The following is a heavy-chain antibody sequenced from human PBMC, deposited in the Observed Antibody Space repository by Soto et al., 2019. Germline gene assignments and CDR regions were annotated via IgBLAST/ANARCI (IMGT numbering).Heavy chain of an antibody. V-gene: IGHV3-9*01. D-gene: IGHD5-18*01. J-gene: IGHJ6*02. CDR2: ISWNSAST. Sequence: EVQLVESGGGLVEPGKSLKLSSVVCGFTYEDFAMHWVRQAPGKGLEWVSGISWNSASTGYADSVTGRFTISRDNAKNSLYLQMRNLTGDDTAMYYCVKDFRTYTNGLDVWGPGTSVTVSS. CDR3: VKDFRTYTNGLDV. CDR1: GFTYEDFA.